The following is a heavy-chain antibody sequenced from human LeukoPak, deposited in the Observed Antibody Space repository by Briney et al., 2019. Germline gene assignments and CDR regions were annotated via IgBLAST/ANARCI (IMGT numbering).Heavy chain of an antibody. CDR1: GFTFSSYA. D-gene: IGHD3-9*01. Sequence: GGSLRLSCAASGFTFSSYAMSWVRQAPGKGLEWVSAISGSGGSTYYADSVKGRFTISRDNSKNTLYLQMNSLRAEDTAVYYCAKDHYDILTGYLGVFDYWGQGTLVTVPS. V-gene: IGHV3-23*01. J-gene: IGHJ4*02. CDR3: AKDHYDILTGYLGVFDY. CDR2: ISGSGGST.